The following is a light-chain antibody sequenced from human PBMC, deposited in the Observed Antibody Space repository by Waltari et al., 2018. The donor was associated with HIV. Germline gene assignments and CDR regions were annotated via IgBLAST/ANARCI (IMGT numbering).Light chain of an antibody. CDR1: SSDVGSYKL. CDR2: EGS. CDR3: CSYTGSSTRRPYV. Sequence: QSALTQPDSVSGSPGQSITISCTGSSSDVGSYKLASWYQQHPGKAPKVMIYEGSKRPSGFSNRFSGSNSGNTASLTISGLQAEDEADYYCCSYTGSSTRRPYVFGTGTKVTVL. J-gene: IGLJ1*01. V-gene: IGLV2-23*01.